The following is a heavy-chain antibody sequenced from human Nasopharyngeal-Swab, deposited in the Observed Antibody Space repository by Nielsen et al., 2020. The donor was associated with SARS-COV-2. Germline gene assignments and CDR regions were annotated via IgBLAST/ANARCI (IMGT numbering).Heavy chain of an antibody. J-gene: IGHJ4*02. Sequence: GESLKISCAASGFTFSDSAINWVHQASGEGLEWVARISSKGNNYATAYSASVKGRFIIFRDDPTNTAYLQMNSLKTEDTSMYYCTRCGGGCYSGRDYWGQGTLVTVSS. CDR3: TRCGGGCYSGRDY. D-gene: IGHD2-15*01. CDR1: GFTFSDSA. CDR2: ISSKGNNYAT. V-gene: IGHV3-73*01.